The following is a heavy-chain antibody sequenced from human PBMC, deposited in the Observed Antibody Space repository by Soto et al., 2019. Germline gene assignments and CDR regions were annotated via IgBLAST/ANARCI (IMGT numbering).Heavy chain of an antibody. J-gene: IGHJ4*02. CDR1: GGSISSYY. D-gene: IGHD3-22*01. CDR2: IYYSGST. CDR3: ARAGYYDSRGYFLDY. Sequence: LSLTCTVSGGSISSYYWSWIRQPPGKGLEWIGYIYYSGSTNYNPSLKGRVTISVDTSKNQFSLRMRSVTAADTAAYYCARAGYYDSRGYFLDYWGQGTVVTVSS. V-gene: IGHV4-59*01.